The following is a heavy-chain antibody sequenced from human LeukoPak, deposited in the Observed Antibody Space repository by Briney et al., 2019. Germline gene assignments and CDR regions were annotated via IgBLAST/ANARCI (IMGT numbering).Heavy chain of an antibody. D-gene: IGHD1-26*01. CDR3: ATLRGGSWPTGY. CDR1: GYTFTDYY. Sequence: ASVKVPCKASGYTFTDYYMHWVQQAPGKGLEWMGRVDPEDGETIYAEKFQGRVTITADMSTDTAYMELSSLRSEDTAVYCCATLRGGSWPTGYWGQGTLVTVSS. J-gene: IGHJ4*02. V-gene: IGHV1-69-2*01. CDR2: VDPEDGET.